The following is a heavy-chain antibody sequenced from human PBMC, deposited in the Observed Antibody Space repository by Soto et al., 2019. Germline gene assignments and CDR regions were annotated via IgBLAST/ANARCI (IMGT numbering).Heavy chain of an antibody. CDR3: ASLIYDSSNFYDNDY. CDR2: SRSKANNYAT. Sequence: EVQLVESGGGLVQPGGSLRLSCAASGFTFSGSSMHWVRQASGKGLEWVARSRSKANNYATTYAASVKGRFTISRDESTHTTYLQMNSLKTEDTAIYYCASLIYDSSNFYDNDYWGQGTLVTVSS. CDR1: GFTFSGSS. J-gene: IGHJ4*02. D-gene: IGHD3-22*01. V-gene: IGHV3-73*02.